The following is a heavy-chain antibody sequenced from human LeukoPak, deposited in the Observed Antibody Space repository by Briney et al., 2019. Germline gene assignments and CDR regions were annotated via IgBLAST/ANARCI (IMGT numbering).Heavy chain of an antibody. J-gene: IGHJ6*03. CDR3: ARDGYSSGWSDYYYMDV. CDR2: IYTSGST. Sequence: SETLSLTCTVSGGSISSYYWSWIRQPAGKGLEWIGRIYTSGSTNYNPSLKSRVAMSVDTSKNQFSLKLSSVTAADTAVYYCARDGYSSGWSDYYYMDVWGKGTTVTVSS. V-gene: IGHV4-4*07. CDR1: GGSISSYY. D-gene: IGHD6-19*01.